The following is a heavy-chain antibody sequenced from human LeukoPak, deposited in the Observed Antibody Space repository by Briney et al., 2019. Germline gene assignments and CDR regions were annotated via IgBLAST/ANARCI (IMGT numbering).Heavy chain of an antibody. D-gene: IGHD6-6*01. CDR3: ARGGRRGPYSSSYGKFDY. J-gene: IGHJ4*02. Sequence: KPSETLSLTCAVYGGSFSGYYWSWIRQPPGKGLEWIGEINHSGSTNYNPSLKSRVTISVDTSKNQFSLKLSSVTAADTAVYYCARGGRRGPYSSSYGKFDYWGQGTLVTISS. CDR2: INHSGST. V-gene: IGHV4-34*01. CDR1: GGSFSGYY.